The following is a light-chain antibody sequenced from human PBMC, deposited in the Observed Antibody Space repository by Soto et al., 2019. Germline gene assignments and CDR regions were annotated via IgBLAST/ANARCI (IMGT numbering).Light chain of an antibody. CDR1: QSIGSW. CDR2: KAS. Sequence: DIQMTQSPPTLSASVGDRVTITCRASQSIGSWLAWYQQKPGKAPDLLIYKASNLENGVPSRFSGSGSGTEFTLTISSLQPDDFATYYCQQYNNNSPWTFGQVTKVEIK. V-gene: IGKV1-5*03. J-gene: IGKJ1*01. CDR3: QQYNNNSPWT.